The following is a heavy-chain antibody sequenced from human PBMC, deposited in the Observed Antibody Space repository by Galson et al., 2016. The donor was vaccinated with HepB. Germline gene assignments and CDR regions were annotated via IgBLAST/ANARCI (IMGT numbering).Heavy chain of an antibody. CDR1: GDTFSNPG. V-gene: IGHV1-69*13. D-gene: IGHD3-9*01. CDR2: IIPLFGTT. Sequence: VKVSCKASGDTFSNPGISWVRQAPGQGLEWMGGIIPLFGTTKYSQKFQGRVTITADASRSTAYMELSSLTSDDAAVYYCAWGRAGYHPDHWGRGTLVSVSS. CDR3: AWGRAGYHPDH. J-gene: IGHJ4*02.